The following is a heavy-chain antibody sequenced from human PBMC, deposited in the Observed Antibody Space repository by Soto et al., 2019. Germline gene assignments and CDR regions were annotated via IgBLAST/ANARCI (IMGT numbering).Heavy chain of an antibody. V-gene: IGHV3-23*01. Sequence: EVQLLESGGGLVQPGGSLRLSCAASGFTFSTCAMTWVRQAPGKGLEWVSAISRSGDSTYYADSVKGRFTISRDSPKNTLSLLMNSLRAEDAAVYYCAKMGNCSTTGCYSDSWGQGTLVTVSS. D-gene: IGHD2-2*01. CDR3: AKMGNCSTTGCYSDS. CDR1: GFTFSTCA. J-gene: IGHJ5*01. CDR2: ISRSGDST.